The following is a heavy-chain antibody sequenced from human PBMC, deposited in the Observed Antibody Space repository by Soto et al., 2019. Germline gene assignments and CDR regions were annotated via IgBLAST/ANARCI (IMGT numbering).Heavy chain of an antibody. CDR3: ARDYYYGSGSLRFDP. CDR1: GYTFTGYY. Sequence: QVQLVQSGAEVQKPGASVKVSCKASGYTFTGYYMHWVRQAPGQGLEWMGWINPNSGGTNYAQKFQGWVTMTRDTSISTAYMELSRLRSDDTAVYYCARDYYYGSGSLRFDPWGQGTLVTVSS. D-gene: IGHD3-10*01. J-gene: IGHJ5*02. V-gene: IGHV1-2*04. CDR2: INPNSGGT.